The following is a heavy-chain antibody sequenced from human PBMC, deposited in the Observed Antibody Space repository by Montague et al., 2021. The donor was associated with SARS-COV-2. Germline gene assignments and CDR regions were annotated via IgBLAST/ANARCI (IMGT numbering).Heavy chain of an antibody. CDR2: IYYSGST. Sequence: SETLSLTCTVSGGSISSSSYYWGWIRQPPGKGLEWIGSIYYSGSTYYNPPLKSRVTISVDTSKNQFSLRLSSVTAADTAVYYWARQQGLSGSGVGRLMVLDIWGHGALVTVSS. CDR3: ARQQGLSGSGVGRLMVLDI. V-gene: IGHV4-39*01. D-gene: IGHD3-3*01. CDR1: GGSISSSSYY. J-gene: IGHJ4*01.